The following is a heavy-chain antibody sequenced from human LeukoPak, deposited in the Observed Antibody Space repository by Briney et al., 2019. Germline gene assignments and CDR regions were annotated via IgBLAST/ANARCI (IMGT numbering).Heavy chain of an antibody. V-gene: IGHV3-49*04. CDR3: SFYYFDSSGRRPDPFYYYYGMGV. CDR1: GFTFSTYA. CDR2: IRSIASGGTA. Sequence: PGGSLRLSCAASGFTFSTYAMSWVRQAPGKGLDWVGFIRSIASGGTAEYAASVKGRFTISRDDSKSIAYLQMNSLKTEDTAVYYCSFYYFDSSGRRPDPFYYYYGMGVWGQGTTVTVSS. J-gene: IGHJ6*02. D-gene: IGHD3-22*01.